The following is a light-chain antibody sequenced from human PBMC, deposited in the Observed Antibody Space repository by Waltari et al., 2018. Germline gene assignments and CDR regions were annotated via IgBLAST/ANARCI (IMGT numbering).Light chain of an antibody. CDR3: MQTVEFPWT. CDR1: QSLLYRDGKTY. Sequence: DIVMTQTPLSLSVTPGQPASISCQSSQSLLYRDGKTYFYWCLEKAGQPPQVLMYEASKRFSGVPDRFSGSASGTDFTLKISRVEPEDVGIYYCMQTVEFPWTFGQGTKVEIK. J-gene: IGKJ1*01. V-gene: IGKV2D-29*01. CDR2: EAS.